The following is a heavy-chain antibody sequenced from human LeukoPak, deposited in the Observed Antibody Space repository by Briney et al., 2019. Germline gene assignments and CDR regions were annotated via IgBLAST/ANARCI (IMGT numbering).Heavy chain of an antibody. CDR1: GASFSNYY. J-gene: IGHJ5*02. CDR2: IYSSGST. V-gene: IGHV4-59*08. CDR3: ARQFDP. Sequence: SETLSLTCTGSGASFSNYYWSWIRQPPGKGLEWIGHIYSSGSTNSNPSLKTRLTISLDTSTHQSSLRLSSVTAADTAVYYCARQFDPWGQGILVTVSS.